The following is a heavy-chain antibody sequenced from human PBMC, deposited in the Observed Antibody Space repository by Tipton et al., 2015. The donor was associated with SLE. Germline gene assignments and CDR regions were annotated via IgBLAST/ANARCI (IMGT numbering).Heavy chain of an antibody. CDR3: ARVDGSGPDAFDI. CDR2: IYYSGAT. J-gene: IGHJ3*02. CDR1: GGSISSSSYY. V-gene: IGHV4-39*01. D-gene: IGHD3-10*01. Sequence: LRLSCTFSGGSISSSSYYWGWIRQSPGKGLEWIGSIYYSGATYYNPSLRSRVTISVDTSKNQISLKLISVTAADTAVYYCARVDGSGPDAFDIWGQGTMVTVSS.